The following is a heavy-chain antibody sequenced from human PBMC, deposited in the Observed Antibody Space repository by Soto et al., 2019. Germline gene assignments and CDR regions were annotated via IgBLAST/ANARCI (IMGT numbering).Heavy chain of an antibody. CDR3: AKDPQWELQYYFDY. D-gene: IGHD1-26*01. J-gene: IGHJ4*02. CDR1: GFTFDDYA. CDR2: ISWNSGSI. V-gene: IGHV3-9*01. Sequence: GGSLRLSCAASGFTFDDYAMHWVRQAPGKGLEWVSGISWNSGSIGYADSVKGRFTISRDNAKNSLYLQMNSLRAEDTALYYCAKDPQWELQYYFDYWGQGTLVTVSS.